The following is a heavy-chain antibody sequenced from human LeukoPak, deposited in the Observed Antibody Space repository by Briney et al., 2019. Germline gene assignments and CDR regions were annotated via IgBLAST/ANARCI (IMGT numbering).Heavy chain of an antibody. D-gene: IGHD5-18*01. V-gene: IGHV1-2*06. CDR2: INPNSGGT. Sequence: ASVKVSCKASGYTFTGYYMHWVRQAPGQGLEWMGRINPNSGGTNYAQKFQGRATMTRDTSISTAYIELTRPRSDDTAVYYCAREFLDTFDYWGQGTLVTVSS. J-gene: IGHJ4*02. CDR1: GYTFTGYY. CDR3: AREFLDTFDY.